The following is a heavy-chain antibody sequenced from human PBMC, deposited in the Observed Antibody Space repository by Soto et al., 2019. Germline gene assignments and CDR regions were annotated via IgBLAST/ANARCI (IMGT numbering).Heavy chain of an antibody. CDR3: VRDFGSSSEGGMDV. J-gene: IGHJ6*02. CDR2: IYSGGIT. Sequence: GGSLRLSGAASGFTVSSNYMSWVRQAPGKGLEWVSVIYSGGITFYADSVKGRFTISRDNSKNTLYLQMNNLRGEDTAVYYCVRDFGSSSEGGMDVWGQGTTVTVSS. CDR1: GFTVSSNY. D-gene: IGHD6-6*01. V-gene: IGHV3-53*01.